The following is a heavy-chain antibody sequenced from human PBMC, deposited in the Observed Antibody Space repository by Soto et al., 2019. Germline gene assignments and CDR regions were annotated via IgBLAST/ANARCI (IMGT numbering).Heavy chain of an antibody. CDR2: INPKSGGT. V-gene: IGHV1-2*02. J-gene: IGHJ5*02. D-gene: IGHD6-6*01. CDR3: ASLIAARPGWFDP. CDR1: GYTFTGYY. Sequence: QVQLVQSGAEVKKPGASVKVSCKPSGYTFTGYYMHWERQAPGQGLEWMGWINPKSGGTNYAQKFQGRVTMTRDTSISTAYMELSSLRSDDTAVYYCASLIAARPGWFDPWGQGTLVTVSS.